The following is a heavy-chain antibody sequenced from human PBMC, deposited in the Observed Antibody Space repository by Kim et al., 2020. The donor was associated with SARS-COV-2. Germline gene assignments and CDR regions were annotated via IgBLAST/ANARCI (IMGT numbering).Heavy chain of an antibody. V-gene: IGHV5-10-1*01. J-gene: IGHJ6*02. CDR2: IDPSDSYA. D-gene: IGHD2-2*01. Sequence: GESLKISCKGSGYSFTTYWITWVRQMPGKGLEWMGRIDPSDSYANYSPSFQGHVTISADKSISTAYLQWSSLKASDTAMYYCAGGGVLGYCSTTSCYGGMDVWGQGTTVTVSS. CDR1: GYSFTTYW. CDR3: AGGGVLGYCSTTSCYGGMDV.